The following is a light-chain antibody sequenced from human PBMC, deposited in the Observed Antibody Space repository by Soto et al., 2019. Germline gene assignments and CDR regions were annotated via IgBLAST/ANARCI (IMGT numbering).Light chain of an antibody. J-gene: IGKJ5*01. CDR3: QQYDNWVT. V-gene: IGKV3-15*01. CDR2: GAS. Sequence: EIGMTQSPATLSVSPGERATLSCRASQSVSSNLAWYQHKPGQAPRLLIYGASTRATGIPARFSGSASGTEFTLTISSLQSEDFAVYYCQQYDNWVTFGQGTRLEIK. CDR1: QSVSSN.